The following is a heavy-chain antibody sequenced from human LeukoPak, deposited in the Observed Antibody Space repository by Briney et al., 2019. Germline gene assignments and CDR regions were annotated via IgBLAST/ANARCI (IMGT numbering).Heavy chain of an antibody. D-gene: IGHD3-3*01. CDR1: GFTFSSYA. CDR2: ISGSGGST. J-gene: IGHJ4*02. V-gene: IGHV3-23*01. Sequence: GSLRLCCAASGFTFSSYAMSWVRQAPGKGLEWVSAISGSGGSTCYADSVKGRFTISRDNSKNTLYLQMNSLRAEDTAVYYCASYTIFGVVDYFDYWGQGTLVTVSS. CDR3: ASYTIFGVVDYFDY.